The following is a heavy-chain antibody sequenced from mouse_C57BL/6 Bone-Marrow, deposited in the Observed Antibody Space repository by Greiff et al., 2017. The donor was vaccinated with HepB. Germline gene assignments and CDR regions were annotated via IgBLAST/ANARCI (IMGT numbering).Heavy chain of an antibody. CDR1: GFSLTSYG. CDR2: IWSGGST. V-gene: IGHV2-2*01. D-gene: IGHD2-4*01. J-gene: IGHJ1*03. Sequence: QVQLQQSGPGLVQPSQSLSITCTVSGFSLTSYGVHWVRQSPGKGLEWLGVIWSGGSTDYNAAFISRLSISKDNSKSQVFFKMNSLQADDTAIYYCARNFDYDYNWYFDVWGTGTTVTVSS. CDR3: ARNFDYDYNWYFDV.